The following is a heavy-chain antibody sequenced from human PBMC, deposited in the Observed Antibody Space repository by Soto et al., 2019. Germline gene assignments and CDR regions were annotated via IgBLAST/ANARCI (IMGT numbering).Heavy chain of an antibody. CDR2: ISGSGGST. CDR3: AKAGIQLWLRALDY. J-gene: IGHJ4*02. D-gene: IGHD5-18*01. CDR1: GFTFRNYA. Sequence: EVQLLESGGGLVQPGGSLRLSCAASGFTFRNYAMNWVRQAPGKGLEWVSAISGSGGSTYYADSVKGRFTISRDNSKNTLYLQMNSLRAEDTAVYYCAKAGIQLWLRALDYWGQGTLVTVSS. V-gene: IGHV3-23*01.